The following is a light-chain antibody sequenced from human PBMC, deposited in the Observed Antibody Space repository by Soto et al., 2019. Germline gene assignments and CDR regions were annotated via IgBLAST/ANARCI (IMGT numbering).Light chain of an antibody. CDR1: QTVNNY. V-gene: IGKV1-39*01. CDR2: AAS. Sequence: DIQMTQSPTSLSASVGNRVTITCRTSQTVNNYLNWYQQKPGEAPQVLIYAASSLQSGVPLRFSGSGSGTEFTLTISSLQPQDSATYYCQQTYSTPYTFCRGTKLEIK. CDR3: QQTYSTPYT. J-gene: IGKJ2*01.